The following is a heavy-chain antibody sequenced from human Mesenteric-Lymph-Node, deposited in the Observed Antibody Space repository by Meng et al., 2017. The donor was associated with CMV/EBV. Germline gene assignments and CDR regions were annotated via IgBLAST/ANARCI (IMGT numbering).Heavy chain of an antibody. J-gene: IGHJ6*02. CDR2: INHSGST. CDR3: VGTMVVDYYYYGMDV. V-gene: IGHV4-38-2*02. Sequence: SETLSLTCTVSGYSISGGYHWTWIRQPPGKGLEWIGEINHSGSTNYNPSLKSRVTISVDTSKNQFSLKLSSVTAADTAVYYCVGTMVVDYYYYGMDVWGQGTTVTVSS. CDR1: GYSISGGYH. D-gene: IGHD4-23*01.